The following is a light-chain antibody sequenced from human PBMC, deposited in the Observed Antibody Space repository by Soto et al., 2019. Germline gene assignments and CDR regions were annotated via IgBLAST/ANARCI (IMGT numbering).Light chain of an antibody. CDR1: SSDVGGYNF. J-gene: IGLJ2*01. CDR2: EVS. V-gene: IGLV2-8*01. Sequence: QSVLTQPPSASGSPGQSVTISCTGTSSDVGGYNFVSWYQQHPGKAPKLTIYEVSERPSGVPDRFSGSKSGNTASLTVSGLQAEDEADYYCSSYAGSNIVVFGGGTKVTVL. CDR3: SSYAGSNIVV.